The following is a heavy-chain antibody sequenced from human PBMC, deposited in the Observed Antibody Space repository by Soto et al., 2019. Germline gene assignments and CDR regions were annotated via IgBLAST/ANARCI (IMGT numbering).Heavy chain of an antibody. D-gene: IGHD6-19*01. CDR1: GFTFSSYG. J-gene: IGHJ5*02. CDR2: ISYDGSNK. CDR3: AKEPNSGWDWAINWFDP. Sequence: QVQLVESGGGVVQPGRSLRLSCAASGFTFSSYGMHWVRRAPGKGLEWVAVISYDGSNKYYADSVKGRFTISRDNSKNTLYLQMNSLRAEDTAVYYCAKEPNSGWDWAINWFDPWGQGTLVTVSS. V-gene: IGHV3-30*18.